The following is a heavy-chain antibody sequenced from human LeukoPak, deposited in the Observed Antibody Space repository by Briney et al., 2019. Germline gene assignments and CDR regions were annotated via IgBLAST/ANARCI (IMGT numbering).Heavy chain of an antibody. V-gene: IGHV4-34*01. J-gene: IGHJ6*02. CDR1: GGSFSGYY. Sequence: SETLSLTCAVYGGSFSGYYWSWIRQPPGKGLEWIGEINHSGSTNYNPSLKSRVTISVDTSKNQFSLELSSVTAADTAVYYCARGKGAAAWYYYGMDVWGQGTTVTVSS. CDR2: INHSGST. CDR3: ARGKGAAAWYYYGMDV. D-gene: IGHD6-13*01.